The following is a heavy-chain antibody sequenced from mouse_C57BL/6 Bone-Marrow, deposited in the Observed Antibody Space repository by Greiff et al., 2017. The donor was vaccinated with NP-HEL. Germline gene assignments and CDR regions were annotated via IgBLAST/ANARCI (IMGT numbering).Heavy chain of an antibody. J-gene: IGHJ4*01. CDR2: INPGSGGT. D-gene: IGHD1-1*02. V-gene: IGHV1-54*01. CDR3: ARKYYGYYYAMDY. CDR1: GYAFTNYL. Sequence: VQLQQSGAELVRPGTSVKVSCKASGYAFTNYLIVWVKQRPGQGLEWIGVINPGSGGTNYNEKFKGKATLTADKSSSTAYMQLSSLTSEDSAVYFCARKYYGYYYAMDYWGQGTSVTVSS.